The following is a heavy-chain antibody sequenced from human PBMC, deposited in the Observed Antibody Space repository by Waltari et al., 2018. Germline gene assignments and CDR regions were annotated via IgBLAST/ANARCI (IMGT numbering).Heavy chain of an antibody. D-gene: IGHD3-22*01. CDR3: ARGGMYYYDSSGYPNWFDP. V-gene: IGHV4-34*01. J-gene: IGHJ5*02. CDR1: GGSFSGYH. Sequence: QVQLQQWGAGLLKPSETLSLTCAVYGGSFSGYHWSWIRQPPGKGLEWIGEINHSGSTNYNPSLKSRVTISVDTSKNQFSLKLSSVTAADTAVYYCARGGMYYYDSSGYPNWFDPWGQGTLVTVSS. CDR2: INHSGST.